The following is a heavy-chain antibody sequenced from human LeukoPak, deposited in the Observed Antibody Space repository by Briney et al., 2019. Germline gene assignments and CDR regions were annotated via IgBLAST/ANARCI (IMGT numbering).Heavy chain of an antibody. Sequence: PGGSLGLSCAASGLTFSSYSMNWVRQAPEKGLEWVSSISSSSSYIYYADSVKGRFTISRDNAKNSLYLQMNSLRAEDTAVYYCAREGYCSGGSCPYYFDYWGQGTLVTVSS. J-gene: IGHJ4*02. CDR1: GLTFSSYS. CDR2: ISSSSSYI. CDR3: AREGYCSGGSCPYYFDY. V-gene: IGHV3-21*01. D-gene: IGHD2-15*01.